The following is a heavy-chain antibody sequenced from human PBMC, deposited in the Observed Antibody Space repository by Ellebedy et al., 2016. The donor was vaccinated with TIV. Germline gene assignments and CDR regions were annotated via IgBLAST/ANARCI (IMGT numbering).Heavy chain of an antibody. V-gene: IGHV1-2*02. CDR1: GYTFTGNY. CDR3: ARVRRGSSGMDV. J-gene: IGHJ6*02. D-gene: IGHD6-13*01. CDR2: INPDSGTT. Sequence: ASVKVSCKASGYTFTGNYIHWVRQAPGQGLEWMGWINPDSGTTNFAQKFQGRVTMTRDTSITTVYTQLTRLEADDTAVYFCARVRRGSSGMDVWGQGTAVTVSS.